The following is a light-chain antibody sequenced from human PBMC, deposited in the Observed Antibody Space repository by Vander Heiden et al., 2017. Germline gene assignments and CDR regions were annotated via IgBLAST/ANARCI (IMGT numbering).Light chain of an antibody. V-gene: IGLV2-14*03. CDR2: DVN. J-gene: IGLJ3*02. Sequence: QSALTRPASVSGSPGQSITISCTGTNSDVGGYDYVSWDQRHPGKAPKLVIYDVNNRPSGVSNRFSGSKSGNTASLTISGLQAEDEADYYCCSFTSDGTYWVFGGGTKLTV. CDR3: CSFTSDGTYWV. CDR1: NSDVGGYDY.